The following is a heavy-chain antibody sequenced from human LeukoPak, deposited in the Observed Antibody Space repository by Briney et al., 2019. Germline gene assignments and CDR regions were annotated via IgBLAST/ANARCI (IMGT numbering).Heavy chain of an antibody. J-gene: IGHJ4*02. D-gene: IGHD6-19*01. CDR3: ARGGWSDY. CDR1: GGSFSGYY. V-gene: IGHV4-34*01. CDR2: INHSGST. Sequence: PSETLSLTCAVYGGSFSGYYWSWIRQPPGKGLEWIGEINHSGSTNYNPSLKSRVTISVDTSKNQFSLELSSVTAADTAVYYCARGGWSDYWGQGTLVTVSS.